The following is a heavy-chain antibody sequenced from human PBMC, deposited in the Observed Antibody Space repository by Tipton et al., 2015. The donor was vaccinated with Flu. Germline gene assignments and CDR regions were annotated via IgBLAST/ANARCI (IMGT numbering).Heavy chain of an antibody. V-gene: IGHV4-59*01. J-gene: IGHJ6*02. Sequence: TLSLTCTVSGGSITSYYWSWIRQPPGKGLEWIGYIYDSGSTNYNPSLRSRLTISVDSSKNHFSLKLTSVTAADTAIYYCARARAPYYYYGMDVWDQGP. CDR2: IYDSGST. CDR1: GGSITSYY. CDR3: ARARAPYYYYGMDV.